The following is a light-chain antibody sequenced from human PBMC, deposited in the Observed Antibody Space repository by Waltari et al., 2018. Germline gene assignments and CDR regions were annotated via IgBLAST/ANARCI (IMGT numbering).Light chain of an antibody. CDR2: DVS. J-gene: IGLJ2*01. Sequence: QSALTQPRSVSGSPGQSVTISCTGTSSDVGGYNYVSWYQQHPGKAPKLMIYDVSKRPSGVPDRFSGSKSGNTASLTISGLQAEDEADYYCCSYAGRNVVFGVGTKLTVL. CDR1: SSDVGGYNY. V-gene: IGLV2-11*01. CDR3: CSYAGRNVV.